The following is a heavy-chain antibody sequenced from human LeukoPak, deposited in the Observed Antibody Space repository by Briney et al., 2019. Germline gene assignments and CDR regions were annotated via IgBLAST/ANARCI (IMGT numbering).Heavy chain of an antibody. CDR1: GFTFSSYG. CDR2: IWYDGSNK. J-gene: IGHJ1*01. V-gene: IGHV3-33*06. CDR3: AKDRAYGSSGYYSYFQH. D-gene: IGHD3-22*01. Sequence: PGRSLRLSCAASGFTFSSYGMHWVRQAPGKGLEWVAVIWYDGSNKYYADSVKGRFTISRDNSKNTLYLQMNSLRAEDTAVYYCAKDRAYGSSGYYSYFQHWGQGTLVTVSS.